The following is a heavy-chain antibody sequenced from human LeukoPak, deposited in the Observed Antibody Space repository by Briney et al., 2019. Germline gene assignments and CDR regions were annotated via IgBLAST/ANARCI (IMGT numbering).Heavy chain of an antibody. CDR1: GFTFSSHW. CDR2: IKQDGSEK. J-gene: IGHJ4*02. D-gene: IGHD3-22*01. CDR3: AKDSELYYYDSSGYWDY. Sequence: GGSLRLSCAASGFTFSSHWMSWVRQPPGKGLEWVANIKQDGSEKNYVDSVKGRFTISRDNAKNSLYLQMNSLRAEDTAVYYCAKDSELYYYDSSGYWDYWGQGTLVTVSS. V-gene: IGHV3-7*01.